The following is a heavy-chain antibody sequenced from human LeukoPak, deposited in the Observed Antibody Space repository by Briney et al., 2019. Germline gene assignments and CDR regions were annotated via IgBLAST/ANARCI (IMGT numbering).Heavy chain of an antibody. Sequence: ASVKVSCKASGYTFTSYDINWVRQATGQGLEWMGWMNPNSGNTGYAQKFQGRVTITRNTSISTAYMELSSLRSEDTAVYYCARGHAAAGTHWFDPWGQGTLVTVSS. D-gene: IGHD6-13*01. J-gene: IGHJ5*02. CDR1: GYTFTSYD. CDR2: MNPNSGNT. V-gene: IGHV1-8*03. CDR3: ARGHAAAGTHWFDP.